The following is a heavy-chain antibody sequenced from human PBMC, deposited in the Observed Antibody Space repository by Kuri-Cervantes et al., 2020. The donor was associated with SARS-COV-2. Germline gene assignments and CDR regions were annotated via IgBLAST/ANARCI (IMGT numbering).Heavy chain of an antibody. V-gene: IGHV4-61*08. CDR3: AKASIVGATYFDY. J-gene: IGHJ4*02. D-gene: IGHD1-26*01. CDR2: IYYSGST. Sequence: GSLRLSCAVSGGSISSGGYYWSWIRQPPGKGLEWIGYIYYSGSTNYNPSLKSRVTISVDTSKNQFSLKLSSVTAADTAVYYCAKASIVGATYFDYWGQGTLVTVSS. CDR1: GGSISSGGYY.